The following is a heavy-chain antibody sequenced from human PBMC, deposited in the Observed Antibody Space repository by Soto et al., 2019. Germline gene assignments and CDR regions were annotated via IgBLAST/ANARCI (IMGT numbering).Heavy chain of an antibody. D-gene: IGHD3-10*01. V-gene: IGHV3-21*01. CDR1: GFTFSSYS. Sequence: PGGSLRLSCAASGFTFSSYSMNWVRQAPGKGLEWVSSISSSSSYIYYADSVKGRFTISRDNAKNSLYLQMNSLRAEDTAVYYCARDKIMVRGVILRPGYYYYGMDVWGQGTTVTVSS. CDR2: ISSSSSYI. CDR3: ARDKIMVRGVILRPGYYYYGMDV. J-gene: IGHJ6*02.